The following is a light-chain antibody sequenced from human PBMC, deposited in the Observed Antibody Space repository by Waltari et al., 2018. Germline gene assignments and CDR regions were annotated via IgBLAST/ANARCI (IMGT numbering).Light chain of an antibody. CDR3: LSYTTSDTYV. V-gene: IGLV2-14*03. J-gene: IGLJ1*01. Sequence: WYQQHPNKAPKLVIYDVTQRPSGISHRFSGSKSGYTASLTISGLQSEDEADYYCLSYTTSDTYVFGSGTRVTVL. CDR2: DVT.